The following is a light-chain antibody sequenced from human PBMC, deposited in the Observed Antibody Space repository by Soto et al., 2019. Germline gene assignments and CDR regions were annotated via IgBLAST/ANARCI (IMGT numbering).Light chain of an antibody. J-gene: IGLJ1*01. CDR1: SSDVGGYNY. CDR3: CSYAGSYTHYV. V-gene: IGLV2-11*01. Sequence: QSALTQPRSVSGSPGQSVTISCTGTSSDVGGYNYVSWYQQYPGKAPKVMIYAVTKRPSGVPDRISGSKSGNTASLTISGLQAEDEADYYCCSYAGSYTHYVFGTGTQLTV. CDR2: AVT.